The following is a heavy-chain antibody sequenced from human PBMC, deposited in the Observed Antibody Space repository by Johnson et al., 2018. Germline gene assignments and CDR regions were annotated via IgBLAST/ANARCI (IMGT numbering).Heavy chain of an antibody. CDR3: AKVRSGWYETYYNYYYGMDV. CDR2: ISGRGNSL. J-gene: IGHJ6*02. CDR1: GFIFSDYA. Sequence: VQLVESGGGLVRPGGSLRLSCASSGFIFSDYAMSWVRKAPGKGLEWVSGISGRGNSLHNADPVKGRFTISRENSKETLYLQRNSLRVEDTAGYYCAKVRSGWYETYYNYYYGMDVWGQGTMVTVSS. D-gene: IGHD6-19*01. V-gene: IGHV3-23*04.